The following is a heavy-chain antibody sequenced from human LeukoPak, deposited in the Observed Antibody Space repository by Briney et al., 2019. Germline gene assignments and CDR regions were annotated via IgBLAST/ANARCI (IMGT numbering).Heavy chain of an antibody. D-gene: IGHD5-18*01. CDR3: ARGGYTYGSNYYYAMDV. Sequence: GGPLRLSCAASGFTVSSNYMTWVRKAPGKGLEWVSLFYRGGTTYYADSVKGRFTISRHNSMNTLYLQMNSLRAEDTAVYYCARGGYTYGSNYYYAMDVWGQGTTVTVSS. J-gene: IGHJ6*02. CDR1: GFTVSSNY. V-gene: IGHV3-53*04. CDR2: FYRGGTT.